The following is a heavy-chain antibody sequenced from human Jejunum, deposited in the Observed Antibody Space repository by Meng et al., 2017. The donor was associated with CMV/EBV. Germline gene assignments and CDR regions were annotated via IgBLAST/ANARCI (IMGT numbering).Heavy chain of an antibody. CDR1: TFSSYN. V-gene: IGHV3-21*01. D-gene: IGHD3-3*01. Sequence: TFSSYNLDWARQAPGKGLEWIASITSTSRYIYYADSVKGRFTISRDNAKNSLYLQMNSLRAEDTAVYYCVRDRFGVVTPDVFDIWGQGTMVTVSS. CDR2: ITSTSRYI. CDR3: VRDRFGVVTPDVFDI. J-gene: IGHJ3*02.